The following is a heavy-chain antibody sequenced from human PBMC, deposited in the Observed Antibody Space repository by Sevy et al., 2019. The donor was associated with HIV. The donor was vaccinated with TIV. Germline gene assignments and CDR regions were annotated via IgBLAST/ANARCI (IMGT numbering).Heavy chain of an antibody. CDR2: IYYSGST. CDR3: ARSFYDSSGYYLSFAFDI. V-gene: IGHV4-31*03. J-gene: IGHJ3*02. D-gene: IGHD3-22*01. CDR1: GGSISSGGYY. Sequence: SETLSLTCTVSGGSISSGGYYWSWIRQHPGKGLECIGYIYYSGSTYYNPSLKSRVTISVDTSKNQFSLKLSSVTAADTAVYYCARSFYDSSGYYLSFAFDIWVQGTMVTVSS.